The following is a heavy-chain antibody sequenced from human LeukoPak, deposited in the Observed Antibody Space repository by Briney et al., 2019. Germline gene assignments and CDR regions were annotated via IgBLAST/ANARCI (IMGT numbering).Heavy chain of an antibody. CDR2: IIPIFGTA. J-gene: IGHJ5*02. V-gene: IGHV1-69*13. Sequence: GASVKVSCKASGGTFSSYAISWVRQAPGQGLEWMGGIIPIFGTANYAQKFQGRVTITADESTSTAYMELSSLRSEDTAVYYCAREYSSSSGSGWFDPWGQGTLVTVSS. D-gene: IGHD6-6*01. CDR1: GGTFSSYA. CDR3: AREYSSSSGSGWFDP.